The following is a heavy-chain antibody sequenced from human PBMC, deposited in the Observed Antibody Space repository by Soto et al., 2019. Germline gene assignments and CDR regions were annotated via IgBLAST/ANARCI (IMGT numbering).Heavy chain of an antibody. CDR2: IYHSGST. CDR3: TRHGVSITALGVVSGPDY. J-gene: IGHJ4*02. V-gene: IGHV4-39*01. CDR1: GGSISSSGYY. D-gene: IGHD3-3*01. Sequence: QLQLQESGPGLVKPSEPLSLTCTVSGGSISSSGYYWGWIRQPPGKGLEWIGNIYHSGSTNYNPSLKSRVTISVDKSKNQFSLKLSSVTAADTAVFYCTRHGVSITALGVVSGPDYWGQGTLVIVSS.